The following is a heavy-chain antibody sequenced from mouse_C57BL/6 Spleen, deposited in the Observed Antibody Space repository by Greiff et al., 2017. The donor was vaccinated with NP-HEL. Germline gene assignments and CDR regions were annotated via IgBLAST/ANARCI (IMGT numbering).Heavy chain of an antibody. CDR3: ARPYSNYEAWFAY. J-gene: IGHJ3*01. CDR2: ISYDGSN. V-gene: IGHV3-6*01. CDR1: GYSITSGYY. Sequence: EVQLQESGPGLVKPSQSLSLTCSVTGYSITSGYYWNWIRQFPGNKLEWMGYISYDGSNNYNPSLKNRISITRDTSKNQFFLKLNSVTTEDTATYYCARPYSNYEAWFAYWGQGTLVTVSA. D-gene: IGHD2-5*01.